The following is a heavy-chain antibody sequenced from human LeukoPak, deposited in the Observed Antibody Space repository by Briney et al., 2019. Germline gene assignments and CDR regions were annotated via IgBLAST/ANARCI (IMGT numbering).Heavy chain of an antibody. Sequence: GGSMRLSCAAYGFTVSTNYMSWDRQAPGKGLEWVSLIYSGGGTYYADSVKGRFTISRDNSRNTLSLQMNSLRVDDTAVYYCARGFRSVTTWGYFDYWGQGALVTVSS. CDR2: IYSGGGT. V-gene: IGHV3-66*01. J-gene: IGHJ4*02. CDR3: ARGFRSVTTWGYFDY. CDR1: GFTVSTNY. D-gene: IGHD4-17*01.